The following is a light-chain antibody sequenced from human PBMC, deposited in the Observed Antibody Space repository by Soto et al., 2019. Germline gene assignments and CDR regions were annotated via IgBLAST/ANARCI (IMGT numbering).Light chain of an antibody. Sequence: DIQMTQSPSTLSGSVGDRVTITCRASQGIINYLAWYQQKPEKVPKLLIYAASTLQSGVPSRFSGSGSGTDFTLTISSLQPEDVATYYCQKYNSAPPTFGQGTKVDI. CDR3: QKYNSAPPT. V-gene: IGKV1-27*01. CDR1: QGIINY. J-gene: IGKJ1*01. CDR2: AAS.